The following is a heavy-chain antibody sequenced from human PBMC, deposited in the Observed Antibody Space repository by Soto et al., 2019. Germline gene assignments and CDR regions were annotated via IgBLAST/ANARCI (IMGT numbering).Heavy chain of an antibody. CDR1: GGTFSSYT. Sequence: SVKVSCKASGGTFSSYTISWVRQAPGQGLEWMGRIIPILGIANYAQKFQGRVTITADKSTSTAYMELSSLRSEDTAVYYCARVPLSGGYYYYGMDVWGQGTTVTVSS. CDR3: ARVPLSGGYYYYGMDV. D-gene: IGHD2-15*01. V-gene: IGHV1-69*02. CDR2: IIPILGIA. J-gene: IGHJ6*02.